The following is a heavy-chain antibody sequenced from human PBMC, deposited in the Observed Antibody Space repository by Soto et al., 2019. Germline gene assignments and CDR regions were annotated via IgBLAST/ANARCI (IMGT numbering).Heavy chain of an antibody. V-gene: IGHV4-4*02. J-gene: IGHJ4*02. CDR1: GDSISSPHW. CDR3: AREGFDHRPDY. Sequence: QVQLQESGPGLVKASETLSLTCAVSGDSISSPHWWSWYRQSPGKGLELIGEMFASGSSNYNPSLDGRVTISLDTSKNQFSLTLTSLTAADTAIYYCAREGFDHRPDYWGQGIQVSVSS. CDR2: MFASGSS.